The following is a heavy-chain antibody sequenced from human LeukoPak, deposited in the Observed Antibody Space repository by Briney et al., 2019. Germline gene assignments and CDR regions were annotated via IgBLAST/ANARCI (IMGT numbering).Heavy chain of an antibody. Sequence: SETLSLTCTVSGGSISTYYWSWIRQPPGKGLEWIGYIYYSGSTNYNPSLKSRVTISVDTSKNQFSLKLSSVTAADTAVYYCARAVGGDGSGSLWGPGTLVTVSS. J-gene: IGHJ4*02. CDR3: ARAVGGDGSGSL. D-gene: IGHD3-10*01. CDR2: IYYSGST. V-gene: IGHV4-59*01. CDR1: GGSISTYY.